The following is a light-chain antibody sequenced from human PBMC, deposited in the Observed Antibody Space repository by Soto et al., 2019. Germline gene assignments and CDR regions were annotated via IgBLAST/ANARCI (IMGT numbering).Light chain of an antibody. J-gene: IGLJ2*01. CDR1: SSNIGNNY. Sequence: QSVLTQPPSVSAAPGQTVTISCSGSSSNIGNNYVSWYQHLPGTAPKLLIYDNNKRPSGIPDRFSGSKSGTSATLGITGLQTGDEADYYCGTWDSSLSIGVFGGGTKLTVL. V-gene: IGLV1-51*01. CDR2: DNN. CDR3: GTWDSSLSIGV.